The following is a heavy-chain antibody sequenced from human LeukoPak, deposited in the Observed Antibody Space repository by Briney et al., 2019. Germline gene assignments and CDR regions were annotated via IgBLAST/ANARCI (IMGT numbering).Heavy chain of an antibody. CDR3: ARDWSRYQLLSGDVCWFDP. CDR2: IIPIFGTA. V-gene: IGHV1-69*13. D-gene: IGHD2-2*01. J-gene: IGHJ5*02. Sequence: SVKVSCKASGGTFSSYAISWVRQAPGQGLEWMGGIIPIFGTANYAQKFQGRVTITADESTSTAYMELSSLRSEDTAVYYCARDWSRYQLLSGDVCWFDPWGQGTLVTVSS. CDR1: GGTFSSYA.